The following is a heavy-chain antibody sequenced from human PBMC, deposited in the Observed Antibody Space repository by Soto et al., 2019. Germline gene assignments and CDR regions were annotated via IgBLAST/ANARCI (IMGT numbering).Heavy chain of an antibody. J-gene: IGHJ5*02. CDR2: IKRKSDGGTT. CDR1: GFSVTNAW. CDR3: PTERSSSCASCHKGWFDP. Sequence: GGSLRLSCAASGFSVTNAWMSWVRQAPGKGLEWVGRIKRKSDGGTTDYAAPVTDRFTISRDDSTNTLFLQMSSLKIEDTAVYYCPTERSSSCASCHKGWFDPWGLGTLVTVSS. D-gene: IGHD2-2*02. V-gene: IGHV3-15*01.